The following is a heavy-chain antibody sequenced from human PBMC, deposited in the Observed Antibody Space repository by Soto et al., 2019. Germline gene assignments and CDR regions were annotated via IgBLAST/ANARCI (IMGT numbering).Heavy chain of an antibody. V-gene: IGHV3-11*06. Sequence: QAQLVESGGGLAKPGGSLRLSCGASGFTFSDHYMSWIRQAPGKGLEWISYINPSGTNTDYAESVKGRFTISRDNAENSLYLQMNNLRAEDTALYYCARGHHSLDVWGQGATVTVSS. CDR2: INPSGTNT. J-gene: IGHJ6*02. D-gene: IGHD4-4*01. CDR1: GFTFSDHY. CDR3: ARGHHSLDV.